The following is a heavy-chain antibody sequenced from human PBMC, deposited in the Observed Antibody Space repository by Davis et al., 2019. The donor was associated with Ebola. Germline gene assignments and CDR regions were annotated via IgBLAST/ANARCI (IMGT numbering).Heavy chain of an antibody. V-gene: IGHV3-11*01. J-gene: IGHJ6*04. CDR1: GFTFSDYY. CDR2: ISSSGSTI. CDR3: ARVSGYYGMDV. Sequence: GESLKISCAASGFTFSDYYMSWIRQAPGKGLEWVSYISSSGSTIYYADSVKGRFTISRDNAKNSLYLQMNSLRAEDTAVYYCARVSGYYGMDVWGKGTTVTVSS.